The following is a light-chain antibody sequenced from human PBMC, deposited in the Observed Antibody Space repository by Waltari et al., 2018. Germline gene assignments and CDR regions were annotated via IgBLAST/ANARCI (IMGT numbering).Light chain of an antibody. J-gene: IGLJ2*01. CDR1: SLSSYY. V-gene: IGLV3-19*01. CDR2: GKN. Sequence: SSELTQDPAVSVALGQTVRITCQGASLSSYYALWYQQKPGQAPVLVIYGKNNRPQGVPDRFSGSSSGNTASLTITGAQAEDEADYYCNSRDSSGNLVVFGGGTKLTVL. CDR3: NSRDSSGNLVV.